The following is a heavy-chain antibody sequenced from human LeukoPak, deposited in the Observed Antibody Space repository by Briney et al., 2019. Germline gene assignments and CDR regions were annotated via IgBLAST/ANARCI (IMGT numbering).Heavy chain of an antibody. CDR3: ARHGIDVLLKDYYFDY. Sequence: SETLSLTCTVSGASISSSTYHWGWIRQPPGKGLEWVGSTFFSGSTYYNPSLKSRVTISVDTSKNQFSLRLSSVTAADTAVYYCARHGIDVLLKDYYFDYWGQGTRVTVSS. D-gene: IGHD3-16*01. J-gene: IGHJ4*02. CDR2: TFFSGST. CDR1: GASISSSTYH. V-gene: IGHV4-39*01.